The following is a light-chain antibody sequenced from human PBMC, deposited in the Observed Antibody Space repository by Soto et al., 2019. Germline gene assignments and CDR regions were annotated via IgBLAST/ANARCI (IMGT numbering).Light chain of an antibody. CDR3: QQTYSAPGT. Sequence: DNQMTQSPSSLSASIGDRVTVTCRPSQNITKFLNWYQEKPGKAPKVLIYVTSNLQNGVPSRFTGSGTGTEFTLTISSLQPDDFATYYCQQTYSAPGTFGQGTRVEV. CDR2: VTS. CDR1: QNITKF. V-gene: IGKV1-39*01. J-gene: IGKJ1*01.